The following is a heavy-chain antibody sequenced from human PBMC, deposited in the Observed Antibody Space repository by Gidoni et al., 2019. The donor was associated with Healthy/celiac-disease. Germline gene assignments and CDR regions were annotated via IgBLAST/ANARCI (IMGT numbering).Heavy chain of an antibody. V-gene: IGHV1-18*01. CDR3: ARVVYDSSGYMFDY. CDR1: GYTFTSYG. CDR2: ISAYNGNT. J-gene: IGHJ4*02. D-gene: IGHD3-22*01. Sequence: QVQLVQSGAEVKKPGASVQVSCKASGYTFTSYGISWVRQAPGQGLEWMGWISAYNGNTNYAQKLQGRVTMTTDTATRTAYMELRSLRSDDKAVDYWARVVYDSSGYMFDYWGQGTLVTVSS.